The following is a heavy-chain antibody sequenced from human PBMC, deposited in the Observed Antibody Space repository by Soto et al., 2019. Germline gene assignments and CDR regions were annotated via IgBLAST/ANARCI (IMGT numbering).Heavy chain of an antibody. CDR3: ARDYYYDSSGYSPLDY. CDR2: ITISSSSK. Sequence: GGSLRLSCAASGFTFSRYSMNWVRQAPGKGLEWVSSITISSSSKNYADSVRGRFTISRDNAKNSLFLQMNSLRAEDTAVYFCARDYYYDSSGYSPLDYWGQGTLVTVSS. D-gene: IGHD3-22*01. J-gene: IGHJ4*02. CDR1: GFTFSRYS. V-gene: IGHV3-21*01.